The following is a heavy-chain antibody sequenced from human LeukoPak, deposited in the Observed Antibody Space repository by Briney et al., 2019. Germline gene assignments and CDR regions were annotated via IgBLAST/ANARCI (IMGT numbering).Heavy chain of an antibody. CDR1: GFTFSTYN. D-gene: IGHD3-22*01. J-gene: IGHJ4*02. CDR2: ISYDGRNK. V-gene: IGHV3-30*18. Sequence: GGSLRLSCAASGFTFSTYNIHWVRQAPGKGLEWVAVISYDGRNKYYADSVKGRFTISRDNSKNMVYLQMNSLRAEDTAVYYCAKYLSGSFDYWGQGTLATVSS. CDR3: AKYLSGSFDY.